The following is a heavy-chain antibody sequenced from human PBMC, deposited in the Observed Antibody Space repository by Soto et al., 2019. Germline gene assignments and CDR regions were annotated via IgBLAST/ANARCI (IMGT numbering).Heavy chain of an antibody. D-gene: IGHD4-4*01. Sequence: PGGSLRLSCEASGFTFSTYVMHWVRQAPGKGPEWVSAITAAGGNTFDAGSVKGRFTISRDNSKNMLYLQMNNLRVEDTAVYFCARAFNSRTDAFDVWGRGTMVTVSS. CDR3: ARAFNSRTDAFDV. J-gene: IGHJ3*01. CDR2: ITAAGGNT. CDR1: GFTFSTYV. V-gene: IGHV3-23*01.